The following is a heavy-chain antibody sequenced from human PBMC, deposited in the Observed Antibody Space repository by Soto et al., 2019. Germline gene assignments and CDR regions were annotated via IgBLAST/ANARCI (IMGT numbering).Heavy chain of an antibody. V-gene: IGHV1-18*01. CDR1: GYTFTNYG. CDR3: ARDSRQYDFWSGYYTGFDY. Sequence: ASVKVSCKASGYTFTNYGVSWVRQAPGQGLEWMGWISPYNGNTKFAQKFQGRVTMTTDTSTSTAYMELRSLRSDDTAVYYCARDSRQYDFWSGYYTGFDYWGQGTLVTVSS. D-gene: IGHD3-3*01. CDR2: ISPYNGNT. J-gene: IGHJ4*02.